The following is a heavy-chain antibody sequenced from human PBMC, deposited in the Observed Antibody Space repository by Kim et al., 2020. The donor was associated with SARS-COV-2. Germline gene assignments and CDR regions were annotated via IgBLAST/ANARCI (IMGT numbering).Heavy chain of an antibody. CDR3: ARDWGYIYGTN. CDR1: GFTFRDYY. J-gene: IGHJ4*02. CDR2: ISGSSNTI. V-gene: IGHV3-11*01. Sequence: GGSLRLSCAASGFTFRDYYMSWIRQAPGKGLEWVSYISGSSNTIYYADSVKGRFTISRDNANNSLYLQMNSLRAEDTAVYYCARDWGYIYGTNWGQGTLVTVSS. D-gene: IGHD5-18*01.